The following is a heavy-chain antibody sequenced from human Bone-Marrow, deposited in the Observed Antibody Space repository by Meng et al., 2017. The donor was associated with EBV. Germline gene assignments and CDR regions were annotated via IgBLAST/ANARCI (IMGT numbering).Heavy chain of an antibody. D-gene: IGHD4-17*01. CDR3: ARVDDYGGYRGSKTLDY. CDR2: ISTYTGNT. CDR1: GYPFTSYS. Sequence: QVQLVQSGAEVKKPGASVKVSCKTSGYPFTSYSIIWVRQAPGQGPEWMGWISTYTGNTDFAQRLQGRVSMTTDTSTSTAYMELRRLRSDDTAVYYCARVDDYGGYRGSKTLDYWGQGTLVTVSS. V-gene: IGHV1-18*04. J-gene: IGHJ4*02.